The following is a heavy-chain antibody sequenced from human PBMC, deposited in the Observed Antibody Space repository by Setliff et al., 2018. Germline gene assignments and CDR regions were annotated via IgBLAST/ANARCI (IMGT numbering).Heavy chain of an antibody. CDR1: GGSISSGSYY. V-gene: IGHV4-61*09. CDR2: IYTSGST. J-gene: IGHJ4*02. Sequence: PSETLSLTCTVSGGSISSGSYYWSWIRQPAGKGLEWIGHIYTSGSTNYNPSLKSRVTISVDTSKNQFSLKLSSVTAADTAVYYCARGDYNFWSGYYSSYYFDYWGQGTLVTVPS. CDR3: ARGDYNFWSGYYSSYYFDY. D-gene: IGHD3-3*01.